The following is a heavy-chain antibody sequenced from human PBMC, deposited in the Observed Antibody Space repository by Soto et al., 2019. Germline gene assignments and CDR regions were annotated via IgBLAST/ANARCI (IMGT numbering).Heavy chain of an antibody. CDR2: IYYSGSP. D-gene: IGHD2-2*01. Sequence: PSETLSLTCTVSGGSISSGGYFWSWIRQHPGKGLEWIAYIYYSGSPYYKPSLKSRVTISLDTSKNQFSLELNSVTAADTAVYYCAKVGYCSSTSCPFDSWGDVVPVTVSS. J-gene: IGHJ4*01. CDR1: GGSISSGGYF. V-gene: IGHV4-31*03. CDR3: AKVGYCSSTSCPFDS.